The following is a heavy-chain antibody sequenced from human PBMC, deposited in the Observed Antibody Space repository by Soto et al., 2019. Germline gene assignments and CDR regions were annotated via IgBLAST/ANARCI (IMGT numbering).Heavy chain of an antibody. CDR1: GFTFSGYA. D-gene: IGHD5-12*01. Sequence: EVQLLESGGGLVQPGGSLRLSCAASGFTFSGYAMNWVRQAPGKGLEWVSAISGSGLGTYYADSVKGRFTISRDNSKNTLYLQMNSLRAEDTAVYYCAKYSGYDFYGQELDYWGQGTLVTVSS. CDR2: ISGSGLGT. J-gene: IGHJ4*02. CDR3: AKYSGYDFYGQELDY. V-gene: IGHV3-23*01.